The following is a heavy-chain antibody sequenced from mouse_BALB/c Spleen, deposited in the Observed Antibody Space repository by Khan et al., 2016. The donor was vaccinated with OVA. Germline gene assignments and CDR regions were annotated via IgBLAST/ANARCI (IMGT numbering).Heavy chain of an antibody. J-gene: IGHJ3*01. CDR2: IWGDGST. CDR1: GFSLTDYG. Sequence: QVQLKQSGPGLVAPSQSLSITCTVSGFSLTDYGVHWVRQPPGKSLEWLGMIWGDGSTDYNSALKSRLHINKANSKSQVFLKMNSLQTDDTARYYCARELRVGGVAYWGQGTLVTVSA. CDR3: ARELRVGGVAY. D-gene: IGHD1-1*01. V-gene: IGHV2-6-7*01.